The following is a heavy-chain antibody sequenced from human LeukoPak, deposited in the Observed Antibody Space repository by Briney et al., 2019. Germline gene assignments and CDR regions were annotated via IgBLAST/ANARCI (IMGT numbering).Heavy chain of an antibody. Sequence: PGGSLRLSCTASGFTFGDYAMSWVRQAPGKGLEWVGFIRSKTYGGTTEYAASVKGRFTISRDDSKSIAYLQMNSLKTEDTAVYYCSRGGDLYCSSTSCYRVYHMDVWGKGTTVTVSS. CDR3: SRGGDLYCSSTSCYRVYHMDV. CDR1: GFTFGDYA. CDR2: IRSKTYGGTT. D-gene: IGHD2-2*01. V-gene: IGHV3-49*04. J-gene: IGHJ6*03.